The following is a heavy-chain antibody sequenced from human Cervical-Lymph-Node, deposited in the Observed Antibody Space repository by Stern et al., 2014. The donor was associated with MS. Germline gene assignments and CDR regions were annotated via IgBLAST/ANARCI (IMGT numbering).Heavy chain of an antibody. Sequence: VQLVESGGAVVQPGRSLRLSCAASGFTFSSHGMHWVRQAPGKGLEWATVIAYDGKHKYYAASVKGRFTISRDNSKNTLHLQMNSVTPDDTAIYYCARDYEDTSMLFDHWGQGTLVTVSS. V-gene: IGHV3-30*03. D-gene: IGHD2-8*01. CDR1: GFTFSSHG. J-gene: IGHJ4*02. CDR3: ARDYEDTSMLFDH. CDR2: IAYDGKHK.